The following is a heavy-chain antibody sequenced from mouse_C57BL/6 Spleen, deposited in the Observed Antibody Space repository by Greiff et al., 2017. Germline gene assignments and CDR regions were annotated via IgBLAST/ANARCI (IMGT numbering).Heavy chain of an antibody. CDR1: GYAFSSSW. Sequence: QVQLQQSGPELVKPGASVKISCKASGYAFSSSWMNWVKQRPGKGLEWIGRLYPGDGDTNYNGKFKGKATLTADKSSSTAYMQLSSLTSEDSAVYFCARNTVVAHWYFDVWGTGTTVTVSS. CDR2: LYPGDGDT. CDR3: ARNTVVAHWYFDV. V-gene: IGHV1-82*01. J-gene: IGHJ1*03. D-gene: IGHD1-1*01.